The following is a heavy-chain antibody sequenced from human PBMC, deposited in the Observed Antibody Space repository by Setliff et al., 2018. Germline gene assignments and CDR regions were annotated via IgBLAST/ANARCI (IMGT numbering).Heavy chain of an antibody. CDR1: GASINNHF. D-gene: IGHD2-2*01. Sequence: SETLSLTCTVSGASINNHFWSWIRQPPGKGLEWIGYLSHSGSSNYNPSLKSRVTMLVDTSKNQFSLILRSVAAADTAVYYCARGRMRGSCSGPSCTYDPFDIWGQGTPVT. V-gene: IGHV4-59*11. CDR2: LSHSGSS. J-gene: IGHJ3*02. CDR3: ARGRMRGSCSGPSCTYDPFDI.